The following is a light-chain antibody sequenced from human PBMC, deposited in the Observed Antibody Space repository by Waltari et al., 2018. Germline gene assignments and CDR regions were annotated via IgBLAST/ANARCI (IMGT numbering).Light chain of an antibody. Sequence: QLVLTQSPSASASLGASAKVTCTLSSGHTNNAIACHPQQPDRGPRFLVRINSDGSHKKGDGVPDRFSGSRSGTEFYLTISSLQSEDEGDYYCQTWDTAILLFGGGTKLSVL. V-gene: IGLV4-69*01. CDR1: SGHTNNA. CDR2: INSDGSH. CDR3: QTWDTAILL. J-gene: IGLJ3*02.